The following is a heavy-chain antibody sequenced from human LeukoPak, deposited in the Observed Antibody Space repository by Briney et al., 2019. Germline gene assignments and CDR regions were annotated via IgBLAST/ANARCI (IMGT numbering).Heavy chain of an antibody. CDR1: GASISFYY. Sequence: PSETLSLTCTVSGASISFYYWSWIRQPPGKGLEWIGYIYYSGSTNYNPSLKSRVTISVDTSKNQFSLKLSSVTAADTAVYYCARSICSSTSCYYYYYGMDVWGQGTTVTVSS. V-gene: IGHV4-59*01. J-gene: IGHJ6*02. CDR2: IYYSGST. D-gene: IGHD2-2*01. CDR3: ARSICSSTSCYYYYYGMDV.